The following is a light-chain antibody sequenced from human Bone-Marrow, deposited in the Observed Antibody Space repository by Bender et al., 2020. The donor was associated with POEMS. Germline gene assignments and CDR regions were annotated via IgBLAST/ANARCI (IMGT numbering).Light chain of an antibody. CDR1: SSDVGGYDY. CDR2: EVS. CDR3: CSYAGSPV. V-gene: IGLV2-23*02. Sequence: QSALTQPASVSASPGQSITISCTGTSSDVGGYDYVSWYQQHPGKAPKLMIYEVSKRPSGVSNRFSGSKSGNTASLTISGLQAEDEADYYCCSYAGSPVFGTGTKVTVL. J-gene: IGLJ1*01.